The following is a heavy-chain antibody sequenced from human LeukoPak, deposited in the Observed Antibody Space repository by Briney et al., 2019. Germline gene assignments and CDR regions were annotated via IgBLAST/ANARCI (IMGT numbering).Heavy chain of an antibody. Sequence: GGSLRLSCSASGFTFSIYPMHWVRQAPGKGLEYVSTIFTNGDTTSYAASVKGRFTTSRDDSKNTLYLQMSRLRPEDTAVYYCVKSPSDGLDVWGEGATVTVSS. CDR1: GFTFSIYP. V-gene: IGHV3-64D*06. CDR2: IFTNGDTT. J-gene: IGHJ6*04. CDR3: VKSPSDGLDV.